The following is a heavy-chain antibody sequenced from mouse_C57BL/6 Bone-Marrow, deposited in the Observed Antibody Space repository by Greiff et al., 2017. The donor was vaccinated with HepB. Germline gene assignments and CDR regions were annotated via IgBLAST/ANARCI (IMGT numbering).Heavy chain of an antibody. CDR3: AREYDYDDYAMDY. V-gene: IGHV5-4*01. Sequence: EVQVVESGGGLVKPGGSLKLSCAASGFTFSSYAMSWVRQTPEKRLEWVATISDGGSYTYYPDNVKGRFTISRDNAKNNLYLQMSHLKSEDTAMYYCAREYDYDDYAMDYWGQGTSVTVSS. CDR1: GFTFSSYA. D-gene: IGHD2-4*01. CDR2: ISDGGSYT. J-gene: IGHJ4*01.